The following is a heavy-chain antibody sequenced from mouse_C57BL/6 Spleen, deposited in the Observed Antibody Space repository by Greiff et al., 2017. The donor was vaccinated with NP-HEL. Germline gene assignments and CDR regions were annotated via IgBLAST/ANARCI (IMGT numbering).Heavy chain of an antibody. CDR3: ARLGRLYYYGSSYGYFDV. CDR2: INPNYGTT. D-gene: IGHD1-1*01. V-gene: IGHV1-39*01. CDR1: GYSFTDYN. Sequence: EVQLQQSGPELVKPGASVKISCKASGYSFTDYNMNWVKQSNGKGLEWIGVINPNYGTTSYNQKFKGKATLTVDQSSSTAYMQLNSLTSEDSAVYYCARLGRLYYYGSSYGYFDVWGTGTTVTVSS. J-gene: IGHJ1*03.